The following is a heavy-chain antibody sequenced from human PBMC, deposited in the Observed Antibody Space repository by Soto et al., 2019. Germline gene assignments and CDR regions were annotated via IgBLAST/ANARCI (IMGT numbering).Heavy chain of an antibody. CDR2: IIPILGIA. J-gene: IGHJ4*02. V-gene: IGHV1-69*02. CDR3: ARGGACGGDCYLYDY. Sequence: QVQLVQSGAEVKKPGSSVKVSCKASGGTFSSYTISWVRQAPGQGLEWMGRIIPILGIANYAQKFQGRVTLTADKSTGTAYMELSSLRSEDTAVYYCARGGACGGDCYLYDYWGQGTLVTVSS. D-gene: IGHD2-21*02. CDR1: GGTFSSYT.